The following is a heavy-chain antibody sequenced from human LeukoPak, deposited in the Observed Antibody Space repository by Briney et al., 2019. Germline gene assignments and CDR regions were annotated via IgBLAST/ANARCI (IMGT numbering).Heavy chain of an antibody. CDR1: GFMLSVYY. CDR3: ARKLGGAQCGGDCFFDH. CDR2: ISSTGSYT. V-gene: IGHV3-11*03. D-gene: IGHD2-21*02. Sequence: TGGSLRLSCEASGFMLSVYYMSWFRLAPGKGLEWIGYISSTGSYTTYADSVRGRFTISRGNAKNLLFLQMNNLRTEDTAVYYCARKLGGAQCGGDCFFDHWGQGTRVAVSS. J-gene: IGHJ4*01.